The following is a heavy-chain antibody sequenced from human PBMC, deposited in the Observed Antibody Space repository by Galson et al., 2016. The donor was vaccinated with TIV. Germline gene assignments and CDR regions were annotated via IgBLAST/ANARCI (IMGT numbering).Heavy chain of an antibody. J-gene: IGHJ6*02. V-gene: IGHV1-69*10. Sequence: QSGAEVKKPGTSVKVSCKASGDTFSSYAISWVRQAPGQGLEWMGGIIPILGVTNHAQNFQGRVTITADKSTSTVYMDLSNMRSEDTAVYFCARVSPDSRGGSGMAVWGQGTTVTVSS. D-gene: IGHD3-16*01. CDR3: ARVSPDSRGGSGMAV. CDR2: IIPILGVT. CDR1: GDTFSSYA.